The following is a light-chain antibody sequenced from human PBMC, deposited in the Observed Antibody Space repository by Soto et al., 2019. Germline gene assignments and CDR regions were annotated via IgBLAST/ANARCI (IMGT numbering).Light chain of an antibody. CDR2: RTS. V-gene: IGKV1-5*03. CDR1: LSIYIW. CDR3: QEYNTNSRT. Sequence: QMTQSPSTLSASVGDTVTITCRAILSIYIWLAWYKQIPGKAPQLLIFRTSTLESGVPSRFSGSGSGAEYTLTISSLQPDDFSTYYCQEYNTNSRTFGQGTRV. J-gene: IGKJ1*01.